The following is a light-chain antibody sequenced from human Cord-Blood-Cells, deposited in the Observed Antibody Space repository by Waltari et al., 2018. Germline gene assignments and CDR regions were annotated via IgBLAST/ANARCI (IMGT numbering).Light chain of an antibody. CDR2: AAS. CDR1: QRISSY. V-gene: IGKV1-39*01. Sequence: DIQMTQSPSSLSASVGDRVTITCRASQRISSYLNWYQQQPGKAPKLLIYAASSLQSGVPSRFSGSRSGTDFTLTISSLQPEDFATYYCQQSYSTPMYTFGQGTKLEIK. CDR3: QQSYSTPMYT. J-gene: IGKJ2*01.